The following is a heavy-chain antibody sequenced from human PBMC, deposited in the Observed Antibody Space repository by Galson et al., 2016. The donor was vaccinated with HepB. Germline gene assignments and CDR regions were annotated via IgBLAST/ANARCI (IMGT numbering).Heavy chain of an antibody. CDR3: AKGGYYDFWTDYFIGY. CDR2: ISDSASNT. V-gene: IGHV3-23*01. Sequence: SLRLSCAASGFTFSNCVMSWVRQAPGKGLEWVSGISDSASNTYYADSVKGRFTISRDNSKNTLYLQMNSLRVEDTAVYYCAKGGYYDFWTDYFIGYWGQGTLVTVSS. CDR1: GFTFSNCV. J-gene: IGHJ4*02. D-gene: IGHD3/OR15-3a*01.